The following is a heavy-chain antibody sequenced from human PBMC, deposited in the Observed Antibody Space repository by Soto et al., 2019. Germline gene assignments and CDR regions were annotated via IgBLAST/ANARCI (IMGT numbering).Heavy chain of an antibody. J-gene: IGHJ5*02. CDR3: AGLGMVAAHREFDP. D-gene: IGHD2-15*01. V-gene: IGHV4-39*07. CDR2: IYYSGSP. Sequence: PSETLSLTCTVSGGSISSNTYYWGWIRQPPGKGLEWIGSIYYSGSPNYNPSLRSRVTISVDKSKSQFFLKLSSVTAADTAIYYCAGLGMVAAHREFDPWGQGTLVTVSS. CDR1: GGSISSNTYY.